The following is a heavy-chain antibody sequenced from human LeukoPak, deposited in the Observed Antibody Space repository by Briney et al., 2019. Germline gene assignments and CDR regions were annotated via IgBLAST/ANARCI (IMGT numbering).Heavy chain of an antibody. J-gene: IGHJ6*03. V-gene: IGHV3-30*02. Sequence: GGSLRLSCAASAFTFSRYGMHWVRQAPGKGLEWVAFIRYDGNNKYYADSVKGRFTISRDNSKNTLYLQMNSLRAEDTAVYYCAKMSVPYYYYYMDVWGKGTTVTVSS. D-gene: IGHD4-17*01. CDR1: AFTFSRYG. CDR3: AKMSVPYYYYYMDV. CDR2: IRYDGNNK.